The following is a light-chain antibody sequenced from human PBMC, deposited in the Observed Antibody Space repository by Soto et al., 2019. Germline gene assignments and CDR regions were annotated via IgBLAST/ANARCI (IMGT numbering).Light chain of an antibody. V-gene: IGLV1-40*01. J-gene: IGLJ2*01. CDR2: YNN. Sequence: QSVLTQQPSLSGAPGQRITISCTGTSSNLGAAFAVQWYQQLPGAAPKLLLYYNNNRPSGVPDRFSGSKSGTSAFLAITGLQADDEADYYCQSYDSSLSGHVVFGGGTKVTVL. CDR3: QSYDSSLSGHVV. CDR1: SSNLGAAFA.